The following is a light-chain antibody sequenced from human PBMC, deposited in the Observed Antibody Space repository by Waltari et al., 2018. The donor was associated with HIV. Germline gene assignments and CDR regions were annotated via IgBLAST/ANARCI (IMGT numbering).Light chain of an antibody. CDR3: STWSDSLSDFWV. CDR2: NNN. V-gene: IGLV1-44*01. CDR1: SGDIGSNT. Sequence: QSPLTQPPSASGTPGQRVTISCSGRSGDIGSNTVNWYRQFPGTAPELLIYNNNQRPSGVPDRFAGSKSVTSASLAISGLQSDDEARYYCSTWSDSLSDFWVFGGGTEVAVL. J-gene: IGLJ3*02.